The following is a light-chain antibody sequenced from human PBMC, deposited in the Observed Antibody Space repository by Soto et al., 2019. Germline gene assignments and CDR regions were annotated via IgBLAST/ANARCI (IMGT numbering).Light chain of an antibody. CDR3: QQYGSSPPWT. CDR2: GAS. J-gene: IGKJ1*01. Sequence: EIVLTQSQATLSVSPGERAALSCRASQSVSIDLAWYQQRPGQAPRLLIYGASNRATGIPDRFSGSGSGTDFTLTISRLEPEDFAVYYCQQYGSSPPWTFGQGTKVDI. V-gene: IGKV3-20*01. CDR1: QSVSID.